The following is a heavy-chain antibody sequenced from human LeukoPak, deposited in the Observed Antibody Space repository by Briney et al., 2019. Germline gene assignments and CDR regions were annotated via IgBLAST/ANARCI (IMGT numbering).Heavy chain of an antibody. V-gene: IGHV4-59*08. CDR2: IYHSGST. Sequence: PSETLSLTCTVSSGSISSYYWSWIRQPPGKGLEWIGYIYHSGSTNYNPSLKSRVTMSVDTSKNQFSLKLSSVTAADTAVYFCARHPRSDYGDYVPHYNFDYWGQGTLVTVSS. CDR3: ARHPRSDYGDYVPHYNFDY. J-gene: IGHJ4*02. D-gene: IGHD4-17*01. CDR1: SGSISSYY.